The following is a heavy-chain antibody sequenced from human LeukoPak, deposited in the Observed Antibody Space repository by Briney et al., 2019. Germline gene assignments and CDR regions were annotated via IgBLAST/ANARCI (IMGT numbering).Heavy chain of an antibody. CDR1: GFTVSSNY. V-gene: IGHV3-53*01. CDR3: ASRAAVGYYYFDY. D-gene: IGHD6-25*01. Sequence: PGGSLRLSCAASGFTVSSNYMSWVRQAPGKGLEWVSVIYSGGSTYYADSVKGRFTISRDNSKNTLYLQMNSLRAEDTAVYYCASRAAVGYYYFDYWGQGTLVTVSS. CDR2: IYSGGST. J-gene: IGHJ4*02.